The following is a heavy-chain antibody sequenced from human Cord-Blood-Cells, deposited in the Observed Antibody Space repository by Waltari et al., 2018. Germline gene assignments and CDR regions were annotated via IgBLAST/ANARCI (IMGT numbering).Heavy chain of an antibody. Sequence: QVQLVQSGAAVKKPGSSVKVSCKASGGTFSSSAISWVRQAPGQGIEWMGGIIPIFVTANYAQKFQGRVTITADKSTSTAYMELSSLRSEDTAVYYCARGKGTIFGVVILQKQDFQHWGQGTLVTVSS. CDR3: ARGKGTIFGVVILQKQDFQH. V-gene: IGHV1-69*06. D-gene: IGHD3-3*01. CDR2: IIPIFVTA. J-gene: IGHJ1*01. CDR1: GGTFSSSA.